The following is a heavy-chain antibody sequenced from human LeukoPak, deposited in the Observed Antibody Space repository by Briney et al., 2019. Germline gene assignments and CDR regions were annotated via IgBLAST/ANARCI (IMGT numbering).Heavy chain of an antibody. CDR1: GFTLSIYA. V-gene: IGHV3-23*01. Sequence: PGGSLRLSCAASGFTLSIYAMSWVRQAPGKGLEWVSAISGSGGTAYYADSVKGRFTISRDNSKNTLYLQMNSLRAEDTAVYYCAKKGYYDGGGYYMYYFDHWGQGTLVTVSS. CDR3: AKKGYYDGGGYYMYYFDH. J-gene: IGHJ4*02. CDR2: ISGSGGTA. D-gene: IGHD3-22*01.